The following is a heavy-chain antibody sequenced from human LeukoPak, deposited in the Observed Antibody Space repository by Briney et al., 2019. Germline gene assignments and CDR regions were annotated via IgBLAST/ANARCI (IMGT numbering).Heavy chain of an antibody. CDR2: IYYSGST. V-gene: IGHV4-39*07. CDR3: ARSIYDILTGYNFLHPTYYYYYYMDV. J-gene: IGHJ6*03. Sequence: SETLSLTCTVSGGSISSSSYYWGWIRQPPGKGLEWIGSIYYSGSTNYNPSLKSRVTISVDTSKNQFSLKLNSVTAADTAVYYCARSIYDILTGYNFLHPTYYYYYYMDVWGKGTTVTISS. CDR1: GGSISSSSYY. D-gene: IGHD3-9*01.